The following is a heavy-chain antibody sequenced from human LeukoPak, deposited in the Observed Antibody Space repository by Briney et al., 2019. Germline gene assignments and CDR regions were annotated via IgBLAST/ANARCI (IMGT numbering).Heavy chain of an antibody. CDR2: TRDKARSYRT. CDR3: ARDGGEGDNSAFDI. J-gene: IGHJ3*02. D-gene: IGHD3-16*01. CDR1: GVTLSDHH. V-gene: IGHV3-72*01. Sequence: GGSLRLSCAASGVTLSDHHVDWVRQAPGKGLEWVGRTRDKARSYRTEYAASVDGRFTISRDLSKNAVYLQMHSLKTEDTAVYYCARDGGEGDNSAFDIWGQGTVVTVSS.